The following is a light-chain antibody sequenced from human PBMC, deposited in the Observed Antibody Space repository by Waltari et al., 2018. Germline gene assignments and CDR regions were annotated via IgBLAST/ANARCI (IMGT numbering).Light chain of an antibody. CDR1: TEAVPGGHY. Sequence: QAVVIQEPSLTVSPGGTVTLTCGSSTEAVPGGHYPSWFQQKPCQAPRTLIYDTTNKHSWTPARFSGSLLGGKAALTLSGAQPEDEAEYYCLLSYSRAPLMFGGGTKLTVL. CDR3: LLSYSRAPLM. CDR2: DTT. J-gene: IGLJ3*02. V-gene: IGLV7-46*01.